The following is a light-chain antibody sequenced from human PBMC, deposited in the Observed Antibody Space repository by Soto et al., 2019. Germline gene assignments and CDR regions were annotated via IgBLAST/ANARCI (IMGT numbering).Light chain of an antibody. CDR3: LQYNSFRT. CDR1: QTISGW. Sequence: DIQMTQSPSTLSASVGDTVTITCRASQTISGWLAWYQQRPGKAPNLLIFDASTLESGVPSRFSGSGSGTTFTLTISGLQPDDFATYYCLQYNSFRTFGQGTKVDIK. J-gene: IGKJ1*01. CDR2: DAS. V-gene: IGKV1-5*01.